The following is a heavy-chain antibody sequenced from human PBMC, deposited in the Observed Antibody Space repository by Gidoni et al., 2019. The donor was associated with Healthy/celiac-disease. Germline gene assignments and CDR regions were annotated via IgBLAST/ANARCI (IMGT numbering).Heavy chain of an antibody. D-gene: IGHD6-19*01. J-gene: IGHJ2*01. CDR1: GFTSSSYA. CDR3: ARYGGKWLVVGWYFDL. CDR2: ISYDGSNK. V-gene: IGHV3-30-3*01. Sequence: QVQLVESGGGVVQPGRSLRLSCAASGFTSSSYAMHWVRQAPGTGLGWVAVISYDGSNKYYADSVKGRFTISRDNSKNTLYLQMNSLRAEDTAVYYCARYGGKWLVVGWYFDLWGRGTLVTVSS.